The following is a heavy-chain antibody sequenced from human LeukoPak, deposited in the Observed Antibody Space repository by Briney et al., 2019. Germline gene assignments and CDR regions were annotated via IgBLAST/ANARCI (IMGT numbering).Heavy chain of an antibody. Sequence: GESLNISCKGSGYSFTSYWIGWVRQMPGKGLEWMGIIYPGDSDTRYSPSFQGQVTISADKSISTAYLQWSSLKASDTAMYYCARRYYGSGSYYYFDYWGQGTLVTVSS. CDR2: IYPGDSDT. CDR1: GYSFTSYW. D-gene: IGHD3-10*01. J-gene: IGHJ4*02. CDR3: ARRYYGSGSYYYFDY. V-gene: IGHV5-51*01.